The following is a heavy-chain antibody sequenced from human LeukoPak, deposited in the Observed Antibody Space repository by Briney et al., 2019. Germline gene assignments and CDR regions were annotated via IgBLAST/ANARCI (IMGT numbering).Heavy chain of an antibody. Sequence: PGRSLRLSCAASGSTFSSYGMHWVRQAPGKGLEWVAVISYDGSNKYYADSVKGRFTISRDNSKNTLYLQMNSLRAEDTAVYYCAKDLSVNGDYWYFDLWGRGTLVTVSS. D-gene: IGHD4-17*01. V-gene: IGHV3-30*18. CDR1: GSTFSSYG. CDR2: ISYDGSNK. CDR3: AKDLSVNGDYWYFDL. J-gene: IGHJ2*01.